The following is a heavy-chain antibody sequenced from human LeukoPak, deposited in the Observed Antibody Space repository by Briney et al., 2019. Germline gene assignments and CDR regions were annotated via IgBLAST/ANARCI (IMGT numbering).Heavy chain of an antibody. CDR3: AKSSIAARPAYLDY. CDR1: GFTFSSYS. J-gene: IGHJ4*02. Sequence: GGSLRLSCAASGFTFSSYSMNWVRQAPGKGLEWVSAISGSGGSTYYADSVKGRFTISRDNSKNTLYPQMNSLRAEDTAVYYCAKSSIAARPAYLDYWGQGTLVTVSS. D-gene: IGHD6-6*01. CDR2: ISGSGGST. V-gene: IGHV3-23*01.